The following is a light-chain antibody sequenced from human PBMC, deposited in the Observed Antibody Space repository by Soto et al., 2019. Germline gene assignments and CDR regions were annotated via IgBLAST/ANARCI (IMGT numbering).Light chain of an antibody. V-gene: IGKV1-39*01. Sequence: DIQMTQSPSSLSASVGDRVTITCRASQSISSYLNWYQQKPGKAPKLLIYAASSLQSGVPSRFSGSGSGTDFTLTISSLPPEDFATYYCQQSYSTLPSTFGQGTKVEIK. J-gene: IGKJ1*01. CDR3: QQSYSTLPST. CDR1: QSISSY. CDR2: AAS.